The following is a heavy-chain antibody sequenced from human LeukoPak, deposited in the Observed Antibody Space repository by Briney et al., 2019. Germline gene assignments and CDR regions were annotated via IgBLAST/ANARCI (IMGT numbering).Heavy chain of an antibody. V-gene: IGHV4-4*07. CDR3: ARDTGYSYEEPPDCYYYDYMDV. CDR2: IYTSGST. J-gene: IGHJ6*03. CDR1: GGSISSHY. D-gene: IGHD5-18*01. Sequence: SETLSLTCTVSGGSISSHYWSWIRQPAGKGLEWIGRIYTSGSTNYNPSLKSRVTMSVDTSKNQFSLKLSSVTAADTAVYYCARDTGYSYEEPPDCYYYDYMDVWGKGTTVTVSS.